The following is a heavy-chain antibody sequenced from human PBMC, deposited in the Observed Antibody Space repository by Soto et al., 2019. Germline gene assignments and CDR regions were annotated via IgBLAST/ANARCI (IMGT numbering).Heavy chain of an antibody. J-gene: IGHJ4*02. CDR2: INPSGGST. Sequence: ASVKVSCKASGGTFSSYAISWVRQAPGQGLEWMGIINPSGGSTSYAQKFQGRVTMTRDTSTSTVYMELSSLRSEDTAVYYCARRYCGGDCYYNYWGLGTLVTVSS. CDR1: GGTFSSYA. V-gene: IGHV1-46*01. D-gene: IGHD2-21*02. CDR3: ARRYCGGDCYYNY.